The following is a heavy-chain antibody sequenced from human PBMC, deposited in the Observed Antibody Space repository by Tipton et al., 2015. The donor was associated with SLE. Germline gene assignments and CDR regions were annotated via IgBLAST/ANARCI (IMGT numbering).Heavy chain of an antibody. CDR2: ISTAGGT. CDR1: GFTFSSHD. J-gene: IGHJ2*01. CDR3: ARELGSVGNWYFDL. V-gene: IGHV3-13*04. D-gene: IGHD1-26*01. Sequence: LSLTCAACGFTFSSHDMHWVRQTTGKGLEWVSGISTAGGTYYPDSVKGRFTISRENAKNSLYLQMNSLRAGDTAVYYCARELGSVGNWYFDLWGRGTLVTVSS.